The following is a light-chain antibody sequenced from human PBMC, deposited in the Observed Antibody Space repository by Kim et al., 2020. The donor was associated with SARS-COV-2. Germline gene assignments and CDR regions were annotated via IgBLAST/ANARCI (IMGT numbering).Light chain of an antibody. J-gene: IGLJ3*02. CDR1: SLRTYY. CDR3: NSRDSSGNHWV. Sequence: SSELTQDPAVSVALGQTVTITCQGDSLRTYYASWYQQKPGQAPVLVNYGTNKRPSGIPDRFSGSSSGNTASLTITGTQAEDEADYYCNSRDSSGNHWVFGGGTQLTVL. V-gene: IGLV3-19*01. CDR2: GTN.